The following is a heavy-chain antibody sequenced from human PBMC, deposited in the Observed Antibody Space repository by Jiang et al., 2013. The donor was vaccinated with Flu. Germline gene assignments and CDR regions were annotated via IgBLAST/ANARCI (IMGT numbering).Heavy chain of an antibody. Sequence: SINYMSWVRPGVHGRGTWSGSSIIYSDESTYYADSVKGRFTISRHRSKNILYLQMNNLRAEDTAVYYCARERYFDASGYYYYYYGMDVWGQGTTVTVSS. CDR1: SINY. V-gene: IGHV3-53*04. D-gene: IGHD3-22*01. CDR3: ARERYFDASGYYYYYYGMDV. J-gene: IGHJ6*02. CDR2: IYSDEST.